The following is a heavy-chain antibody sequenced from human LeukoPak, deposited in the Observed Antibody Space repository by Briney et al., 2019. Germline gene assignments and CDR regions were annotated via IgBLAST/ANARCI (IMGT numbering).Heavy chain of an antibody. CDR2: ISWNSVSI. D-gene: IGHD6-6*01. CDR3: AKGGSIALNNWFDP. Sequence: PGRSLRLSCAASGFTFSDYGMHWVRQAPGKGLEWVSGISWNSVSIAYADSVKGRFTISRDNAKNSLYLQMNSPRAEDTALYYCAKGGSIALNNWFDPWGQGTLVTVSS. V-gene: IGHV3-9*01. J-gene: IGHJ5*02. CDR1: GFTFSDYG.